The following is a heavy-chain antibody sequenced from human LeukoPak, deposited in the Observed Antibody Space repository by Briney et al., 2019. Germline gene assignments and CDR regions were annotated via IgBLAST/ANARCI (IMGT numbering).Heavy chain of an antibody. Sequence: GESLKISCKGSGYSFTSYWIARVRQMPGKGLEWMGIIYPGDSDTRYSPSFQGQVTISADKSISTAHLQWSSLKASDTAMYYCARVGVRGVIIIDYWGQGTLVTVSS. CDR3: ARVGVRGVIIIDY. J-gene: IGHJ4*02. CDR1: GYSFTSYW. CDR2: IYPGDSDT. D-gene: IGHD3-10*01. V-gene: IGHV5-51*01.